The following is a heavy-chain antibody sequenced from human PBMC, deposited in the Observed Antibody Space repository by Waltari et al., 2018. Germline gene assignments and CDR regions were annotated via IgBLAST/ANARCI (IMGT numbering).Heavy chain of an antibody. CDR2: IIPSFGTA. Sequence: QVQLVQSGAEVKKPGSSVKVSCKASGGTFSSYAISWVRQAPGQGLEWMGGIIPSFGTANYAQKFQGRVTITTDESTSTAYMELSSLRSEDMAVYYCATFPNLLDYYDRGNRFDPWGQGTLVTVSS. J-gene: IGHJ5*02. CDR1: GGTFSSYA. D-gene: IGHD3-22*01. V-gene: IGHV1-69*05. CDR3: ATFPNLLDYYDRGNRFDP.